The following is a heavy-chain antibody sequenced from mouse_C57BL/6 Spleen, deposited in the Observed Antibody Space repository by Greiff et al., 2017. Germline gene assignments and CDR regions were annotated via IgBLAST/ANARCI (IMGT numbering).Heavy chain of an antibody. D-gene: IGHD2-2*01. CDR1: GYTFTSYW. CDR3: ARGGLRRGWFAY. CDR2: IYPSDSET. J-gene: IGHJ3*01. Sequence: QVQLQQPGAELVRPGSSVKLSCKASGYTFTSYWMDWVKQRPGQGLEWIGNIYPSDSETHYNQKFKDKATLTVDKSSSTAYMQLSSLTSEDSAVXYCARGGLRRGWFAYWGQGTLVTVSA. V-gene: IGHV1-61*01.